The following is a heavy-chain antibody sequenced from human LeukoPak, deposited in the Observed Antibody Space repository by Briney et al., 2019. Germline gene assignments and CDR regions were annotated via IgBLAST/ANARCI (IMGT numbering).Heavy chain of an antibody. CDR3: ARDLSGYGMDV. Sequence: SETLSLTCTVSGDSINNGDYFWSWIRQSPGKGLEWIGYIYYTGSTYDNPSLESRVIISIDTSKNQFSLRLNSVTATDTAVYYCARDLSGYGMDVWGQGTTVTVSS. V-gene: IGHV4-30-4*01. CDR1: GDSINNGDYF. CDR2: IYYTGST. J-gene: IGHJ6*02. D-gene: IGHD7-27*01.